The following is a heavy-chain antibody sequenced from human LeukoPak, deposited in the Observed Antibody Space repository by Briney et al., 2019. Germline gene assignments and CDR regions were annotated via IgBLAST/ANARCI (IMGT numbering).Heavy chain of an antibody. V-gene: IGHV4-39*07. J-gene: IGHJ4*02. CDR3: ARSRVAAAGGHFDY. CDR2: IYYSGST. CDR1: GGSISSSSYY. D-gene: IGHD6-13*01. Sequence: SETLSLTCTVSGGSISSSSYYWGWIRQPPGKGLEWIGSIYYSGSTYYNPSLKSRVTISVDTSKNQFSLKLSSVTAADTAVYYCARSRVAAAGGHFDYWGQGTLVNVSS.